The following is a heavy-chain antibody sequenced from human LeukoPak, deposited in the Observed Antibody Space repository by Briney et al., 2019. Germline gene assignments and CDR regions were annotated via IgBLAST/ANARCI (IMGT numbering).Heavy chain of an antibody. CDR3: ARVEATMVRGPAGWFDP. V-gene: IGHV3-7*01. J-gene: IGHJ5*02. Sequence: GGSLRLSCAASGFTFSSYWMSWVRQAPGKGLEWVANIKQDGSEKYYVDSVKGRFTISRDNAKNSLYLQMNSLRAEDTAVYYCARVEATMVRGPAGWFDPWGQGTLVTVSS. D-gene: IGHD3-10*01. CDR1: GFTFSSYW. CDR2: IKQDGSEK.